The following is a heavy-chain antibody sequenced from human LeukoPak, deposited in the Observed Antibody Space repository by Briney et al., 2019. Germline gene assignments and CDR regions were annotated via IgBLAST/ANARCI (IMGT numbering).Heavy chain of an antibody. CDR2: IYHSGST. Sequence: SETLSLTCTVSGYSISSGYYWGWIRQPPGKGLEWIGSIYHSGSTYYNPSLKSRVTISVDTSKNQFSLKLSSVTAADTAVYYCARHPDSSGGNFDYWGQGTQVTVSS. J-gene: IGHJ4*02. CDR3: ARHPDSSGGNFDY. D-gene: IGHD2-15*01. V-gene: IGHV4-38-2*02. CDR1: GYSISSGYY.